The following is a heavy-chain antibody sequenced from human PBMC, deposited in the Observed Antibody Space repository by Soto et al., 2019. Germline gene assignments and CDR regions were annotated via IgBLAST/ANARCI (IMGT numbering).Heavy chain of an antibody. V-gene: IGHV4-34*01. J-gene: IGHJ3*02. CDR2: INHSGDT. CDR3: ARRRDYYDSGSSEGRHAFDI. D-gene: IGHD3-10*01. CDR1: GGSFSGYY. Sequence: SETLSLTCAVYGGSFSGYYRSWIRQPPGKGLEWIGEINHSGDTNYNPSLKSRVTISVDTSKNQFSLKLTSVTAADTAVYYCARRRDYYDSGSSEGRHAFDIWGQGTMVTVSS.